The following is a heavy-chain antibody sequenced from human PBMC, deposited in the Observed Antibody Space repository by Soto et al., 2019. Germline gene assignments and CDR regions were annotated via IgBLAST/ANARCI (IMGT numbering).Heavy chain of an antibody. V-gene: IGHV4-30-4*01. CDR3: ARLYGDYGGSYFDY. CDR2: IYYSGST. CDR1: GGSISSGDYY. Sequence: TSETLSLTCTVSGGSISSGDYYWSWIRQPPGKGLEWIGYIYYSGSTYYNPSLKSRVTISVDTSKNRFSLKLSSVTASDTAMYYCARLYGDYGGSYFDYWGQGTLVTVSS. D-gene: IGHD4-17*01. J-gene: IGHJ4*02.